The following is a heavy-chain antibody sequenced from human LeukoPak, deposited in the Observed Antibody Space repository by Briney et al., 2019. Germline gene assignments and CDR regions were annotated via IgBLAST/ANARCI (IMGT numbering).Heavy chain of an antibody. D-gene: IGHD1-26*01. CDR1: GFTFSSYA. Sequence: GGSLRLSCAASGFTFSSYAMSWVRQAPGKGLEWVSAISGSGGSTYYADSVKGRFTISRDNSKNTLYLQMNSLRAEDTAVYYCAKASSYIMGATTWVYWGQGTLVTVSS. CDR2: ISGSGGST. J-gene: IGHJ4*02. CDR3: AKASSYIMGATTWVY. V-gene: IGHV3-23*01.